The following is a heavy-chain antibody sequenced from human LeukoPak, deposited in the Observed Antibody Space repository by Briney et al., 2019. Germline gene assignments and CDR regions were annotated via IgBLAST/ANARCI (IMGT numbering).Heavy chain of an antibody. Sequence: PGGSLRLSCAASGFTFSSYSMNWVRQAPGKGLEWVSSISSSSSYIYYADSVKGRFTISRDNAKNSLYLQMNSLRAEDTAVYYCARGANNYGYYHFDYWDQGPLVPVSS. J-gene: IGHJ4*02. D-gene: IGHD5-18*01. CDR3: ARGANNYGYYHFDY. V-gene: IGHV3-21*01. CDR1: GFTFSSYS. CDR2: ISSSSSYI.